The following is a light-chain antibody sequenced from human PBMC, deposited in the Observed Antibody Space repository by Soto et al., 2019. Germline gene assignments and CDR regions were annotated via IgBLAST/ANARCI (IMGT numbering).Light chain of an antibody. V-gene: IGLV2-14*01. J-gene: IGLJ1*01. CDR3: SSYTSSSTRV. CDR1: SSDVGGYNY. Sequence: QSVLAQPASVSGSPGQSITISCTGTSSDVGGYNYVSWYQQHPGKAPKLVIYEVSNRPSGVSNRFSGSKSGNTASLTISGLQAEDEADYYCSSYTSSSTRVFGTGIKVTVL. CDR2: EVS.